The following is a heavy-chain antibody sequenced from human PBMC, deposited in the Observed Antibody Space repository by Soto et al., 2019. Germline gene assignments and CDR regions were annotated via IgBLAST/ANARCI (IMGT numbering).Heavy chain of an antibody. CDR3: ARLVQLLQGRWFDP. J-gene: IGHJ5*02. V-gene: IGHV4-59*08. D-gene: IGHD2-15*01. CDR1: GGSISSSY. CDR2: IYDSGST. Sequence: SETLSLTCTVSGGSISSSYWSWIRQPPGKGLEWIGYIYDSGSTYYNSSLKSRVTMSVDTSKNQFSLKLSSVTAADTAVYYCARLVQLLQGRWFDPWGQGTLVTVSS.